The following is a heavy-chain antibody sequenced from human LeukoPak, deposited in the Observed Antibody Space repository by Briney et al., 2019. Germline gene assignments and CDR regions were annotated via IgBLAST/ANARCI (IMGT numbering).Heavy chain of an antibody. CDR2: ISWNSGSI. Sequence: PGRSLRLSCAASGFTFDDYAMHWVRQAPGKGLEWVSGISWNSGSIGYADSVKGRFTISRDNAKNSLYLQMNSLRAEDTALYYCAKDIGPIVATVVNWGQGTLVTVSS. V-gene: IGHV3-9*01. CDR3: AKDIGPIVATVVN. CDR1: GFTFDDYA. D-gene: IGHD5-12*01. J-gene: IGHJ4*02.